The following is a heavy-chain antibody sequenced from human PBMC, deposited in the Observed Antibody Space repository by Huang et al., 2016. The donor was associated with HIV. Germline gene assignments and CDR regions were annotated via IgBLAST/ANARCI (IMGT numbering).Heavy chain of an antibody. Sequence: QVQLVQSGAQMKTPGASVEVSCKTSGSTFRDHPVHWLHPAPGQSLEWLGWVNVGNGVTKYSQRFQGRVTFTRDTSATTAYMDLRSLRSEDTAVYCCARGFRSGDYSNYIPPHYFDFWGQGTLVTVSS. D-gene: IGHD3-10*01. CDR1: GSTFRDHP. V-gene: IGHV1-3*01. CDR3: ARGFRSGDYSNYIPPHYFDF. CDR2: VNVGNGVT. J-gene: IGHJ4*02.